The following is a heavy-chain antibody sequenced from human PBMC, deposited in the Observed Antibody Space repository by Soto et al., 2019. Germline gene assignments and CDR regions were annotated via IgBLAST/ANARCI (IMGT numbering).Heavy chain of an antibody. CDR1: GGSISSGDYY. CDR2: IYYSGST. CDR3: AREGNSGYGGNSGFDY. J-gene: IGHJ4*02. V-gene: IGHV4-30-4*01. D-gene: IGHD4-17*01. Sequence: TSETLSLTCTVSGGSISSGDYYWSWIRQPPGKGLEWIGYIYYSGSTYYNPSLKSRVTISVDTSKNQFSLKLSSVTAADTAVYYCAREGNSGYGGNSGFDYWGQGTLVTVSS.